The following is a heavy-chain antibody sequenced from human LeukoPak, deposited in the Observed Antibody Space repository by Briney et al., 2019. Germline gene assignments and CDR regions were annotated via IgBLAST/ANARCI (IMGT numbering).Heavy chain of an antibody. CDR1: GYSFTSYW. CDR2: IYPGDSDT. Sequence: GESLKISCKGSGYSFTSYWIGWVRQMPGKGLEWMGIIYPGDSDTRYSPSFQGQVTISADKSISTAYPQRSSLKASDTAMYYCARMVVIAAAGFCDYWGQGTLVTVSS. D-gene: IGHD6-13*01. CDR3: ARMVVIAAAGFCDY. V-gene: IGHV5-51*01. J-gene: IGHJ4*02.